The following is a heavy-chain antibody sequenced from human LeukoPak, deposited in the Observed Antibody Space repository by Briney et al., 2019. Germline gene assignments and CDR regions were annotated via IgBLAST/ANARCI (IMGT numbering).Heavy chain of an antibody. CDR3: ARVTLNTAYYIDY. J-gene: IGHJ4*02. V-gene: IGHV3-7*04. CDR1: GFSISNYW. D-gene: IGHD3-16*01. Sequence: GGSLRLSCAGSGFSISNYWMTWVRQAPGKGLEWVANIKQDESAKYYVDSVKGRFTISRDNAKNSLYLQMNSLRAEDTAVYYCARVTLNTAYYIDYWGQGTLVTVSS. CDR2: IKQDESAK.